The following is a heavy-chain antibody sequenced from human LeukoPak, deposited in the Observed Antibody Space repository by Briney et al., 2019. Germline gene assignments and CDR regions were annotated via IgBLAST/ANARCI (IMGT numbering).Heavy chain of an antibody. CDR2: ISAYNGNT. CDR1: GYTFTSYG. D-gene: IGHD1-26*01. CDR3: ARDKGIRSGSYGWFP. J-gene: IGHJ5*02. Sequence: ASVKVSCKASGYTFTSYGISWVRQAPGQGLEWMGWISAYNGNTNYAQKLQGRVTMTTDTSTSTAYMELRSLRSDDTAVYYCARDKGIRSGSYGWFPWGQGTLVTVSS. V-gene: IGHV1-18*01.